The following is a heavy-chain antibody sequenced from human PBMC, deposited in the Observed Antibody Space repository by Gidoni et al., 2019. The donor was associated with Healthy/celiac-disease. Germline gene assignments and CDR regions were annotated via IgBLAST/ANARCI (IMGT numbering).Heavy chain of an antibody. J-gene: IGHJ4*02. V-gene: IGHV4-4*07. D-gene: IGHD6-19*01. CDR3: AREQYYVDY. CDR1: GGSISSYH. Sequence: QVQLQQSAPGLGKPWETLSLTCTVSGGSISSYHWSWIRQPAGKGLAWIGRIYTSVSTNYNPALKSRVTMSVDTPKNQCSLKLSSVTAADTAVYYCAREQYYVDYWGQGTLVTVSS. CDR2: IYTSVST.